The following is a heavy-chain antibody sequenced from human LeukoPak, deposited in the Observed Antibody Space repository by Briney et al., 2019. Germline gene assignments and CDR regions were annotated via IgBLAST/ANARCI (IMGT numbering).Heavy chain of an antibody. CDR3: ARDRDSGVVYDY. J-gene: IGHJ4*02. Sequence: ASVKVSCKASGYTFTGYYMHWVRQAPGQGLEWMGWINPNSGGTNYAQKFQGRVTMTRDTSISTAYMELSRLRSDDTAVYYCARDRDSGVVYDYWGQGTLVTVSS. CDR2: INPNSGGT. CDR1: GYTFTGYY. D-gene: IGHD3-3*01. V-gene: IGHV1-2*02.